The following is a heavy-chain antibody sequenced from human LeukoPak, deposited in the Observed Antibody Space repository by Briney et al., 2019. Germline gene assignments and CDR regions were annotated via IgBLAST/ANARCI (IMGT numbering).Heavy chain of an antibody. CDR2: XXPNSGNT. V-gene: IGHV1-8*01. CDR3: ARTCGDYPAWYYYYGMDV. D-gene: IGHD4-17*01. CDR1: GYTFTSYD. Sequence: ASVKVSCKASGYTFTSYDINWVRQATGQGLEXXXXXXPNSGNTGYAQKFQGRVTMTRNTSISTAYMELSSLRSEDTAVYYCARTCGDYPAWYYYYGMDVWGQGTTVTVSS. J-gene: IGHJ6*02.